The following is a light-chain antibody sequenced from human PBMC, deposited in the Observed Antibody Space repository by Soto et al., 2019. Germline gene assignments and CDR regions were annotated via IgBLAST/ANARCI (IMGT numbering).Light chain of an antibody. J-gene: IGLJ2*01. CDR1: STVVGGYDY. V-gene: IGLV2-14*01. CDR2: EVT. Sequence: QSALSQPASVSGSPGQSITMSCTGASTVVGGYDYVSWYRQHPGEAPKLLIYEVTHRPSGVPERFSGSKSGNTASLTISGLRAEDEADYYCCSYTTSGTPVFGGGTKVTVL. CDR3: CSYTTSGTPV.